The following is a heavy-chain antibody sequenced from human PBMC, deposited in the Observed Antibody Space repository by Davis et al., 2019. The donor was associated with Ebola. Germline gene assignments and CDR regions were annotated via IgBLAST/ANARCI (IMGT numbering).Heavy chain of an antibody. J-gene: IGHJ5*02. CDR2: ISYDGRYE. CDR1: GLTFNRYA. D-gene: IGHD1-20*01. CDR3: ARGFITKPRSSFGFDP. Sequence: PGGSLRLSCAASGLTFNRYAMHWVRQAPGKGLEWVTGISYDGRYENYAESVKGRFTISRDNSKSTLYLQMNSLRLEDTAVYYCARGFITKPRSSFGFDPWGQGTLVTVSS. V-gene: IGHV3-30*04.